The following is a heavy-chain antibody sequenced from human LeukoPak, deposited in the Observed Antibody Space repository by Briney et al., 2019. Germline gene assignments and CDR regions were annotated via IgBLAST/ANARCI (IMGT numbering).Heavy chain of an antibody. CDR2: IIPILGTA. CDR1: GGTFSSYA. D-gene: IGHD3-10*01. Sequence: SVKVSCKASGGTFSSYAISWVRQAPGQGLEWMGGIIPILGTANYAQKFQGRVTITADESTSTAYMELSSLRSEDTAVYYCATSYYYGSGSYPYYCGMDVWGQGTTVTVSS. CDR3: ATSYYYGSGSYPYYCGMDV. V-gene: IGHV1-69*13. J-gene: IGHJ6*02.